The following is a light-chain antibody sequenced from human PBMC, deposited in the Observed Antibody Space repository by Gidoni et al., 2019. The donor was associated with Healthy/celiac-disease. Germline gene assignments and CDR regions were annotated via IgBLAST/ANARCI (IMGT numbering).Light chain of an antibody. CDR1: QSVSSY. Sequence: EIVLTQSPATLSLSPGERATLSCRASQSVSSYLAWYKQKPVQAPRLLIYDASNRATGIPARFSGSGSGTDFTLTISRLEPEDFAVYYCQQRSNWPSITFGQGTRLEIK. CDR3: QQRSNWPSIT. V-gene: IGKV3-11*01. J-gene: IGKJ5*01. CDR2: DAS.